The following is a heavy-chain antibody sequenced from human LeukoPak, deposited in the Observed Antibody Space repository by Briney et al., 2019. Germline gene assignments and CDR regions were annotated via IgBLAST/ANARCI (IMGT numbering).Heavy chain of an antibody. CDR1: GGSISSYY. Sequence: SETLSLTCTVSGGSISSYYWSWIRQPPGKGPEWIGYIYYSGSTNYNPSLKSRVTISVDTSKNQFSLKLSSVTAADTAVYYCARERIDGSGSYSQFDYWGQGTLVTVSS. CDR3: ARERIDGSGSYSQFDY. J-gene: IGHJ4*02. D-gene: IGHD3-10*01. V-gene: IGHV4-59*01. CDR2: IYYSGST.